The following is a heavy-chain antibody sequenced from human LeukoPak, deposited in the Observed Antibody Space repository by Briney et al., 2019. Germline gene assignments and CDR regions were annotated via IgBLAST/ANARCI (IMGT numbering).Heavy chain of an antibody. CDR1: GFTFSSYA. CDR3: ASQYTGNYFGFDY. Sequence: GGSLRLSCAASGFTFSSYAMHWVRQAPGKGLEWVAIISYDGSNKYYADSVKGRFTISRDDSKNTLYLQMNSLRAEDTAVYYCASQYTGNYFGFDYWGQGTLVTVSS. J-gene: IGHJ4*02. V-gene: IGHV3-30-3*01. CDR2: ISYDGSNK. D-gene: IGHD1-26*01.